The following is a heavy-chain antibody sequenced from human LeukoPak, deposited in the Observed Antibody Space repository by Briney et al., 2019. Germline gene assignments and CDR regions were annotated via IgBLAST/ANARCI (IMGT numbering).Heavy chain of an antibody. Sequence: PGGSLRLSCAASGFTFYEYAMHWVRHAPGKGLEWVSCISYSRGSIVYVDSVKGRFTISRDNAKNSVYVQMNLLRAEDTAVYYCERETYKYDTSGYYNYWGQGTLVTVSP. CDR1: GFTFYEYA. V-gene: IGHV3-9*01. D-gene: IGHD3-22*01. CDR2: ISYSRGSI. J-gene: IGHJ4*02. CDR3: ERETYKYDTSGYYNY.